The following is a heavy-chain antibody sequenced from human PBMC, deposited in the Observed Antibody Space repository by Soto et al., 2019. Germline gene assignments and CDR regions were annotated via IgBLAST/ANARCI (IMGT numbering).Heavy chain of an antibody. J-gene: IGHJ5*02. D-gene: IGHD2-2*01. V-gene: IGHV1-18*01. CDR2: ISGYNGNT. CDR1: GYTFFNYG. Sequence: QVQLVQSGAEVKKPGASVKVSCKASGYTFFNYGISWVRQAPGQGLEWMGWISGYNGNTNYAQKFQARGPMTTDTSTRTAYKELRSLRSDGTALYYRARKSSTSSWFDPWGQGTLGTVSP. CDR3: ARKSSTSSWFDP.